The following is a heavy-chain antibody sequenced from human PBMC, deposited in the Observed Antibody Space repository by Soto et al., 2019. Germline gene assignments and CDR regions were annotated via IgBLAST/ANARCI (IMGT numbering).Heavy chain of an antibody. CDR2: ISESSGGRRI. CDR3: ARDLAVAADF. Sequence: EVQLVESGGGLVQPGGSLRLSCVVSGFTFSSYSMNWVRQAPGKGLEWVSFISESSGGRRIYYADCVKGRFTISRDNAKNSLYLQMNSLRAEDTAVYYCARDLAVAADFWGQGTLLTVSS. V-gene: IGHV3-48*01. D-gene: IGHD2-15*01. J-gene: IGHJ4*02. CDR1: GFTFSSYS.